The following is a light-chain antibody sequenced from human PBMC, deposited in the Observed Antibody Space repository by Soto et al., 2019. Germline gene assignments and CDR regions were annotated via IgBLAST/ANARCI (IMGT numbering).Light chain of an antibody. CDR1: SSDVGSYDV. V-gene: IGLV2-23*01. J-gene: IGLJ3*02. CDR3: CSYAGSNTYWV. Sequence: QSALTQPASVSGSPGQSITISCTGTSSDVGSYDVVSWYQQHPGKAPKLMIYVGSNRPSGVSTRFSGSKSGNTASLTISGLQAEDEAEYYCCSYAGSNTYWVFGGGTKLTVL. CDR2: VGS.